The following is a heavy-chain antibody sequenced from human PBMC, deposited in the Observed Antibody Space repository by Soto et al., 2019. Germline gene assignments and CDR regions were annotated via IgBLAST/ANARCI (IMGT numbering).Heavy chain of an antibody. D-gene: IGHD1-26*01. V-gene: IGHV3-33*01. J-gene: IGHJ4*02. CDR1: GFTFSSFG. Sequence: GGSLRLSCAASGFTFSSFGMHWVRQAPGKGLEWVAVIWYDGSNKYYADSVKGRFTISRDNSKNTLYLQMNSLRAEDTAVYYCARDSAGEWELSYWGQGTLVTASS. CDR3: ARDSAGEWELSY. CDR2: IWYDGSNK.